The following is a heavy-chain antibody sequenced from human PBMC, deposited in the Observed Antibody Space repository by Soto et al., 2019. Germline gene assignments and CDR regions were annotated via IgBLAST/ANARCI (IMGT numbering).Heavy chain of an antibody. CDR3: ARREIQGPIDY. J-gene: IGHJ4*02. V-gene: IGHV4-28*01. Sequence: QVQLQESGPGLVKPSDTLSLTCAVSGYSISSSNWWGWIRQPPGKGLEWIGYIYYSGTTYYNPSLQSRVTLSVDTSKNQFSLKLTSVTAVDTAVYYCARREIQGPIDYWGQGTLVTVSS. CDR2: IYYSGTT. CDR1: GYSISSSNW. D-gene: IGHD1-26*01.